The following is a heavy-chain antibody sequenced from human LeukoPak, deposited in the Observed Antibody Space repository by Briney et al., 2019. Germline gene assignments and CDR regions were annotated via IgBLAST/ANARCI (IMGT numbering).Heavy chain of an antibody. J-gene: IGHJ6*03. CDR1: GFTFSSYG. V-gene: IGHV3-30*18. D-gene: IGHD2-2*02. Sequence: PGRSLRLSCAASGFTFSSYGMHWVRQAPGKGLEWVAVISYDGSNKYYADSVKGRFTISRDNSKNTLYLQMNSLRAEDTAVYYCAKDIPWRNYYMDVWGKGTTVTISS. CDR3: AKDIPWRNYYMDV. CDR2: ISYDGSNK.